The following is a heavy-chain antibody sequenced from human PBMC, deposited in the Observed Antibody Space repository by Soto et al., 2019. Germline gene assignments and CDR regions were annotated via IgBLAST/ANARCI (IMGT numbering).Heavy chain of an antibody. CDR3: AKGRHGSEGYPFSYYHLDV. J-gene: IGHJ6*03. Sequence: GGSLRLSCAASGFTFSSYAMTWVRQAPGKGLEWVSSLRHSGGTYYAGSVKGRFTISRDTSNNTLFLQMNSLRVEDTAVYYCAKGRHGSEGYPFSYYHLDVWGEGTTVTVSS. CDR2: LRHSGGT. V-gene: IGHV3-23*01. D-gene: IGHD3-10*01. CDR1: GFTFSSYA.